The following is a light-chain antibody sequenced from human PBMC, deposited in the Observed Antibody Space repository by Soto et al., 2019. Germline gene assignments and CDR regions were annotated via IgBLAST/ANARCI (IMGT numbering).Light chain of an antibody. J-gene: IGKJ5*01. CDR2: TSS. CDR3: QQGYSTPWT. CDR1: QGITNY. Sequence: DVQLTQSPSFLSAYVGDRVTITCRASQGITNYLAWYQQKPVKAPKPLIYTSSNLQSGVPSRFSASGSGTDFTLTLSSLQPEDFATYYCQQGYSTPWTFGQGTRLEIK. V-gene: IGKV1-39*01.